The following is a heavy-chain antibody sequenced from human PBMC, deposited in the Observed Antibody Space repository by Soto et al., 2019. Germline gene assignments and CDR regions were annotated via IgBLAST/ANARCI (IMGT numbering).Heavy chain of an antibody. V-gene: IGHV1-69*13. D-gene: IGHD3-22*01. CDR1: GGTFSSYA. J-gene: IGHJ3*02. CDR3: ARAQDSSGYADAFDI. Sequence: ASVKVSCKASGGTFSSYAISWVRQAPGQGLEWMGGIIPIFGTANYAQKFQGRVTITADESTSTAYMELSSLRSEETAVYYCARAQDSSGYADAFDIWGQGTMVTVSS. CDR2: IIPIFGTA.